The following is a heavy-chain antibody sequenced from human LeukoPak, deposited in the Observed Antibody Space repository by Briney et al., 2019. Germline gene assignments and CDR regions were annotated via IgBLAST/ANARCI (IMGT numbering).Heavy chain of an antibody. J-gene: IGHJ4*02. V-gene: IGHV4-38-2*01. CDR1: GYSISSGYY. CDR2: IYHSGST. D-gene: IGHD6-13*01. CDR3: ARHQYSSSPFDY. Sequence: SETLSLTCAVSGYSISSGYYWGWIRQPPGKGLEWIGSIYHSGSTYYNPSLKSRVTISVDTSKNQFSLKLSSVTAADMAVYYCARHQYSSSPFDYWGQGTLVTVSS.